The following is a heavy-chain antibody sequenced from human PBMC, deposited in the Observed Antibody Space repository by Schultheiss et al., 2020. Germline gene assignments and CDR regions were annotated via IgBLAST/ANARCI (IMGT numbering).Heavy chain of an antibody. D-gene: IGHD6-13*01. CDR1: GFTFSSYW. CDR3: TRHGGAEYSSSWLIEYFQH. CDR2: IKEDGSDK. Sequence: GGSLRLSCAASGFTFSSYWMSWVRQAPGKGLEWVANIKEDGSDKYYVDSVKGRFTISRDNAKNSLYLQMNSLKTDDTAVYYCTRHGGAEYSSSWLIEYFQHWGQGTLVNVYS. J-gene: IGHJ1*01. V-gene: IGHV3-7*03.